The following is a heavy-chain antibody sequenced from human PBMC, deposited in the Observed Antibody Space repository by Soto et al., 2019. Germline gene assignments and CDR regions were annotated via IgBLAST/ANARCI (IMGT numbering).Heavy chain of an antibody. J-gene: IGHJ4*02. Sequence: QVLLEESGPGLVKPSQTLSLTCTVSGGSVSGGDHYWSWIRQPPGKGLEWIGYVYYSGSTYYNPSLGSRVTISIDTSKNQFSLKLISVTASDAAVYFGASESSGSSPLHFDFWGQGALVSVSS. V-gene: IGHV4-30-4*01. CDR3: ASESSGSSPLHFDF. D-gene: IGHD3-22*01. CDR1: GGSVSGGDHY. CDR2: VYYSGST.